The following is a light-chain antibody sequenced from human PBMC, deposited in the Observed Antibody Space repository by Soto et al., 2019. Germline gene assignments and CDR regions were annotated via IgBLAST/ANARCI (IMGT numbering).Light chain of an antibody. J-gene: IGLJ2*01. CDR2: EVS. V-gene: IGLV2-8*01. CDR3: SSYAGRYVV. CDR1: SSDVGGYNY. Sequence: QSVLTQPPSASGSPGQSVTISCTGTSSDVGGYNYVSWYQQHPGKAPKLMIYEVSKRPSGVPDRFSGSKSGNTASLTVSGLQAEDEADYYCSSYAGRYVVFGGGTKLTVL.